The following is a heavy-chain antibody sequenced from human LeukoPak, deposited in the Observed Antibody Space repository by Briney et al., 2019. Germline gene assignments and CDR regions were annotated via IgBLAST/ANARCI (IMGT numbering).Heavy chain of an antibody. CDR2: IIPILGIA. Sequence: SVKVSCKASGGTFSSYAISWVRQAPGQGLEWMGRIIPILGIANYAQKFQGRVTITADKSTSTAYMELSSLRSEDTAVYYCARGRVPYCGGDCYSAYWGQGTLSPSPQ. V-gene: IGHV1-69*04. CDR1: GGTFSSYA. J-gene: IGHJ4*02. CDR3: ARGRVPYCGGDCYSAY. D-gene: IGHD2-21*02.